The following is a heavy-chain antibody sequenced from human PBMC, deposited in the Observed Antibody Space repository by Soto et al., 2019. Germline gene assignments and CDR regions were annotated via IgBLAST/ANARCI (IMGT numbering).Heavy chain of an antibody. CDR2: ISAYNGNT. CDR3: ARDYYDSSGPHDFDY. CDR1: GYTFTSYG. D-gene: IGHD3-22*01. Sequence: ASVKVSCKASGYTFTSYGISWVRQAPGQGLEWMGWISAYNGNTNYAQKLQGRVTMTTDTSTSTAYMELRSLRSDDTAVYYCARDYYDSSGPHDFDYWGRGTLVTVSS. V-gene: IGHV1-18*04. J-gene: IGHJ4*02.